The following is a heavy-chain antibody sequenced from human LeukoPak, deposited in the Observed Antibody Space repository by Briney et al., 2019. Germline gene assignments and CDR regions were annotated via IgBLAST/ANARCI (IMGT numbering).Heavy chain of an antibody. Sequence: GGSPRLSCAASGFTFSSYSMNWVRQAPGKGLEWVSYISSSSSTIYYADSVKGRFTISRDNAKNSLYLHMNSLRAEDTAVYYCARDGKAVGATKAPYYYYYMDVWGKGTTVTVSS. CDR3: ARDGKAVGATKAPYYYYYMDV. CDR2: ISSSSSTI. V-gene: IGHV3-48*01. J-gene: IGHJ6*03. D-gene: IGHD1-26*01. CDR1: GFTFSSYS.